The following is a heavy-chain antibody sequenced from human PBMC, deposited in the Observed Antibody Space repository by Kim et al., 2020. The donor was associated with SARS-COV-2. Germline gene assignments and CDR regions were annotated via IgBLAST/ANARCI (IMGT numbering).Heavy chain of an antibody. CDR3: ARGHGSRWSYSDYCFDY. J-gene: IGHJ4*02. D-gene: IGHD1-26*01. CDR2: IYASGST. V-gene: IGHV4-39*07. CDR1: GGSISSGSYY. Sequence: SETLSLTCTVSGGSISSGSYYWSWIRQPPGKGLEWIGSIYASGSTNYNPSLKSRVTISVDTSKNQFSLKLSSVTAADTAVYYCARGHGSRWSYSDYCFDYWGPGTLVTVSS.